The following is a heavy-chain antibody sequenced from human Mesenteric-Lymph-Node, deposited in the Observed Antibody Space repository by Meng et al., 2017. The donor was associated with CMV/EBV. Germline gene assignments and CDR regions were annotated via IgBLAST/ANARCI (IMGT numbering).Heavy chain of an antibody. J-gene: IGHJ3*02. Sequence: GESLKISCAASGFTFDDYGMCWVRQAPGKGLEWVSGINWNGGSTGYADSVKGRFTISRDNAKNSLYLQMNSLRAEDTALYYCARVRAPDAFDIWGQGTMVTVSS. CDR3: ARVRAPDAFDI. CDR2: INWNGGST. V-gene: IGHV3-20*04. CDR1: GFTFDDYG.